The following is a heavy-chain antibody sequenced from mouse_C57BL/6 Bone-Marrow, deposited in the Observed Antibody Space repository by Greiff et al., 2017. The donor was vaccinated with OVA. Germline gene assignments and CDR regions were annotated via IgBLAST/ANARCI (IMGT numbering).Heavy chain of an antibody. D-gene: IGHD5-1-1*01. Sequence: VHLVESGPELVKPGASVKISCKASGYAFSSSWMNWVKQRPGQGLEWIGRIYPGAGDTNSNGKFKGKATLTADKSSSTAYLQLSSLTSEDSAVYVCAKNSYAPRYGYFDVWGTGTTVTVSA. J-gene: IGHJ1*03. V-gene: IGHV1-82*01. CDR1: GYAFSSSW. CDR3: AKNSYAPRYGYFDV. CDR2: IYPGAGDT.